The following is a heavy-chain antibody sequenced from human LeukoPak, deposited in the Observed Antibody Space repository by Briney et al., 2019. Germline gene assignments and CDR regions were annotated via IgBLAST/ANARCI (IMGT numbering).Heavy chain of an antibody. Sequence: GRSLRLSCAASGFTFSSYAMHWVRQAPGKGLEWVAVISYDGSNKYYADSVKGRFTISRDNSKNTLYPQMNSLRAEDTAVYYCARDRAAAMDYWGQGTLVTVSS. V-gene: IGHV3-30-3*01. CDR1: GFTFSSYA. J-gene: IGHJ4*02. CDR3: ARDRAAAMDY. D-gene: IGHD2-2*01. CDR2: ISYDGSNK.